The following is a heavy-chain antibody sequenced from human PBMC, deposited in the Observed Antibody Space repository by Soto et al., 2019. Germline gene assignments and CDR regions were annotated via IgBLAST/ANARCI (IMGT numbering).Heavy chain of an antibody. J-gene: IGHJ6*03. CDR2: IYYSGGT. Sequence: QLQLQESGPGLVKPSETLSLTCTVSGGSISSSSYYWGWIRQPPGKGLEWIGSIYYSGGTYYNPSLKDRVTIAVDTSKNQFSLKLTSVTAADTAVYYCARLNNCSGGSCYTPGHYYYYMDVWGKGTTVTVSS. D-gene: IGHD2-15*01. V-gene: IGHV4-39*01. CDR1: GGSISSSSYY. CDR3: ARLNNCSGGSCYTPGHYYYYMDV.